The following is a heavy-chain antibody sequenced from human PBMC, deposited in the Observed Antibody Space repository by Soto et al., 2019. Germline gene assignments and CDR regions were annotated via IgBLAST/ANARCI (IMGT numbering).Heavy chain of an antibody. CDR3: ARAREVVVGARAFDI. CDR1: GFTFSSYW. Sequence: EVQLVESGGGLVQPGGSLRLSCAASGFTFSSYWMSWVRQAPGKGLEWVANIKEDGSDKYYVDSVKGRFTISRDNAKNSLYLQVNSLRAEDTAVYYCARAREVVVGARAFDIWGQGTMVTVSS. V-gene: IGHV3-7*01. J-gene: IGHJ3*02. D-gene: IGHD2-15*01. CDR2: IKEDGSDK.